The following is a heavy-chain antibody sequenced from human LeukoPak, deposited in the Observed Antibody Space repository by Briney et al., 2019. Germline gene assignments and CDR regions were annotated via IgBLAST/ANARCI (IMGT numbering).Heavy chain of an antibody. J-gene: IGHJ4*02. V-gene: IGHV3-11*05. CDR3: TRDPRLSDY. Sequence: WGSLRLSCAASGFTFSDFYMTWIRQAPGKGLEWISYISQTSTDIRYADSVKGRFTISRDNAKNSLYLQMDSLRAEDTAVYYCTRDPRLSDYWGQGTLVTVSS. CDR1: GFTFSDFY. D-gene: IGHD3-16*01. CDR2: ISQTSTDI.